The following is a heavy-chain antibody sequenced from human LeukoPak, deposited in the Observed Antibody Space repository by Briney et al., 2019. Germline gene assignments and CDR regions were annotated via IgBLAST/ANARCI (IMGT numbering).Heavy chain of an antibody. CDR3: ARDQDYYDSSGYDY. V-gene: IGHV1-18*01. Sequence: ASVKVSCKASGYTSTSYGISWVRQAPGQGLEWMGWISAYNGNTNYAQKLQGRVTMTTDTSTSTAYMELRSLRSDDTAVYYCARDQDYYDSSGYDYWGQGTLVTVSS. CDR1: GYTSTSYG. CDR2: ISAYNGNT. D-gene: IGHD3-22*01. J-gene: IGHJ4*02.